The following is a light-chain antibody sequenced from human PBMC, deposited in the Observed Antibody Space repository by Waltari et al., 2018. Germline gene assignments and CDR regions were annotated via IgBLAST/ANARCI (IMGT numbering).Light chain of an antibody. CDR3: CSYAGRGTYV. CDR1: TSEVGRYDL. CDR2: EVF. V-gene: IGLV2-23*02. J-gene: IGLJ1*01. Sequence: QSALTQPAPVSGTPGQSITISCSGTTSEVGRYDLDSWYQHHPGEAPKRLICEVFKRPPDTSSRFSGAKSGSTASLTISGLQPEDEADYYCCSYAGRGTYVFGSGTKVTVL.